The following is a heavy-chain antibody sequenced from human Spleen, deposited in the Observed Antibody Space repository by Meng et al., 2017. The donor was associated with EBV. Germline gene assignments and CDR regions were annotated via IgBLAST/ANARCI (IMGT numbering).Heavy chain of an antibody. CDR2: LIPMSDAP. V-gene: IGHV1-69*01. D-gene: IGHD3-10*01. Sequence: QVQLGRSGAGVKKPGSSVKVSGKTSGGTFRSDAVSWVRQAPGQGLEWMGGLIPMSDAPYYAQKFQDRVTITADESTSTHYMDLSGLRSEDTAVYYCASESGRGFTPDYWGQGTLVTVSS. CDR1: GGTFRSDA. J-gene: IGHJ4*02. CDR3: ASESGRGFTPDY.